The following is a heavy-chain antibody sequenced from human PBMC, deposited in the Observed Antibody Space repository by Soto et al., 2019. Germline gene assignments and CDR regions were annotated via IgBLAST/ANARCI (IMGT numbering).Heavy chain of an antibody. Sequence: VGSLRLSCAASGFTFSSYAMHWVRQAPGKGLEWVAVISYDGSNKYYADSVKGRFTISRDNSKNTLYLQMNSLRAEDTAVYYCARAFKVRCRSTSCYIDYWGQGTLVTVSS. CDR2: ISYDGSNK. CDR1: GFTFSSYA. CDR3: ARAFKVRCRSTSCYIDY. D-gene: IGHD2-2*02. V-gene: IGHV3-30-3*01. J-gene: IGHJ4*02.